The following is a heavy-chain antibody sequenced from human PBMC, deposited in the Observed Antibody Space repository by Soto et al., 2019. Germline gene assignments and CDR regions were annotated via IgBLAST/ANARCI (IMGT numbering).Heavy chain of an antibody. Sequence: GGSLRLSCAASGFTFSSYGMHWVRQAPGKGLEWVAFIWHDGGNKFYAESVKGRFTISRDNSKNTLYLQMTSLSAEDTAMYYCARDGDANTGFGKDYWGQGTLVTVSS. CDR1: GFTFSSYG. CDR2: IWHDGGNK. V-gene: IGHV3-33*01. CDR3: ARDGDANTGFGKDY. J-gene: IGHJ4*02. D-gene: IGHD3-16*01.